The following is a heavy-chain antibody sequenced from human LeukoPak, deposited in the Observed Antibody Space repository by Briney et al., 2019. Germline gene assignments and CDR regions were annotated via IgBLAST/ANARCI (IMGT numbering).Heavy chain of an antibody. J-gene: IGHJ6*03. CDR3: ARAHESIGYCSSTSCSRQRGYYYYMDV. CDR2: IKQDGSEK. CDR1: GFAFSSYW. D-gene: IGHD2-2*01. V-gene: IGHV3-7*01. Sequence: GGSLRLSCAASGFAFSSYWMSWVRQAPGKGLEWVANIKQDGSEKYYVDSVKGRFTISRDNAKNSLYLQMNSLRAEDTAVYYCARAHESIGYCSSTSCSRQRGYYYYMDVWGKGTTVTVSS.